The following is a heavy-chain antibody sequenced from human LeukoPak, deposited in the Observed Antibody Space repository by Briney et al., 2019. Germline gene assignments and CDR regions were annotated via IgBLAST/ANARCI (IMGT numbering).Heavy chain of an antibody. Sequence: GGSLRLSCAASGFTFRNFGMHWVRQAPGKGLEWVALISYDGSNKYYADSVKGRFTISRDNSKNTLYLQMNSLRAEDTAVYYCARDLRYCSSASCSENGAFDIWGQGTMVTVSS. D-gene: IGHD2-2*01. CDR2: ISYDGSNK. CDR3: ARDLRYCSSASCSENGAFDI. CDR1: GFTFRNFG. V-gene: IGHV3-30*03. J-gene: IGHJ3*02.